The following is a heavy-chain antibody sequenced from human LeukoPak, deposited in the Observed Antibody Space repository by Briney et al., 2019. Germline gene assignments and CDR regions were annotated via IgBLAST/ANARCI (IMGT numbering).Heavy chain of an antibody. CDR3: AKSAQYCSGGSCYDDAFDI. J-gene: IGHJ3*02. D-gene: IGHD2-15*01. CDR1: GFTFSSYA. CDR2: ISGSGGSK. Sequence: GGSLRLSCAASGFTFSSYAMSWVRQAPGKGLEWVSAISGSGGSKYYADSVKGRFTLSRDDSKNTLYLQMNSLRAEDTAVYYCAKSAQYCSGGSCYDDAFDIWGQGTMVTVSS. V-gene: IGHV3-23*01.